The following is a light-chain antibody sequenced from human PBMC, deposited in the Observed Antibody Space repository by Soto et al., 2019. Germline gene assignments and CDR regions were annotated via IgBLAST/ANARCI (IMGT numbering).Light chain of an antibody. J-gene: IGLJ3*02. V-gene: IGLV2-11*01. Sequence: QSALTQPRSVSGSPGQSVTISCTGTSSDVGGYNYVSWYQQHPGKAPQLMIYDVSERPSGVPDRFSGSKSGNTASLTISGLQAEDEADYYCCSNAGNYDVFGGGTKLTVL. CDR2: DVS. CDR3: CSNAGNYDV. CDR1: SSDVGGYNY.